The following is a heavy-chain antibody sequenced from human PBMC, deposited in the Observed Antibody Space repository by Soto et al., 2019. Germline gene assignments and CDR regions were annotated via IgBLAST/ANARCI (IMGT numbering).Heavy chain of an antibody. J-gene: IGHJ3*02. CDR2: VSGSGGST. V-gene: IGHV3-23*01. Sequence: EVQLLESGGGLVQPGGSLRLSCAASRFTFSIYAMTWVRQAPGKGLEWVSTVSGSGGSTYYADSVKGRFTISRDNSKNTLYLQMNSLRAEDTAVYYCAKYNSGSDIDYAFDIWGQGTMVTVSS. CDR3: AKYNSGSDIDYAFDI. D-gene: IGHD3-10*01. CDR1: RFTFSIYA.